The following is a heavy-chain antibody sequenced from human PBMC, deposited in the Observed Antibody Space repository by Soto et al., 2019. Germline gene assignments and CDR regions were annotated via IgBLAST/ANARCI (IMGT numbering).Heavy chain of an antibody. D-gene: IGHD3-10*01. J-gene: IGHJ6*02. V-gene: IGHV4-30-4*01. CDR1: GGSISSGDYY. CDR2: IYYSGST. CDR3: ARGWFGEIPYYYYGMDV. Sequence: PSETLSLTCTVSGGSISSGDYYWSWIRQPPGKGLEWIGYIYYSGSTYYNPSLKSRVTTSVDTSKNQFSPKLSSVTAADTAVYYCARGWFGEIPYYYYGMDVWGQGTTVTVSS.